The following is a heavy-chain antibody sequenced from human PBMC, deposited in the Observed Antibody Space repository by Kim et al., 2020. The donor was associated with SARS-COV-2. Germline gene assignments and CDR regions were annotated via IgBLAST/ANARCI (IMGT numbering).Heavy chain of an antibody. Sequence: ASVKVSCKASGYTFTSYYMHWVRQAPGQGLEWMGIINPSGGSTSYAQKFQGRVTMTRDTSTSTVYMELSSLRSEDTAVYYCARDGGPYSSSYQANFDYWGQGTLVTVSS. CDR2: INPSGGST. V-gene: IGHV1-46*01. J-gene: IGHJ4*02. CDR3: ARDGGPYSSSYQANFDY. D-gene: IGHD6-13*01. CDR1: GYTFTSYY.